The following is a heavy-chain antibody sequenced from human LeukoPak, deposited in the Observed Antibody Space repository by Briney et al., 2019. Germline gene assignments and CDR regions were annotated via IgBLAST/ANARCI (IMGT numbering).Heavy chain of an antibody. CDR3: AKDRESRYGAYDLGDN. V-gene: IGHV3-23*01. Sequence: PGGSLRLSCAASGFTFSSYAMSWVRQDPGKGLEWMSAISGSGDTTYYTDSVKGRFSISRDNSKNTLYLQMNSLRAEDTAVYYCAKDRESRYGAYDLGDNWGQGTLVTVSS. CDR1: GFTFSSYA. CDR2: ISGSGDTT. D-gene: IGHD5-12*01. J-gene: IGHJ4*02.